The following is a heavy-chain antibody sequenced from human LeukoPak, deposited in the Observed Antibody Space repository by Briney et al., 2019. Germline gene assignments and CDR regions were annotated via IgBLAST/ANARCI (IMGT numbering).Heavy chain of an antibody. CDR3: AKDRSERWLQVGHYLDS. J-gene: IGHJ4*02. Sequence: PGRSLRLSCAAPGFTFRSYDMHWVRQAPGKGLEWVAIIWYDGSDKYYAYSVKGRFTISRDNSKNTMYLQMNSLRDEDTAIYYCAKDRSERWLQVGHYLDSWRQGTLVSVSS. CDR1: GFTFRSYD. V-gene: IGHV3-33*06. CDR2: IWYDGSDK. D-gene: IGHD5-24*01.